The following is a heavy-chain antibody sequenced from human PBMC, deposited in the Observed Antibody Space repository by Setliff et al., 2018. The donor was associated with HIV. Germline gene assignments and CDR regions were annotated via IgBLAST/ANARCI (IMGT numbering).Heavy chain of an antibody. CDR2: INHSGST. V-gene: IGHV4-34*01. CDR1: GAPFSGFH. CDR3: ARVGTTVTTRETYKWSDP. Sequence: PSETLSLTCAVYGAPFSGFHWGWIRQPPGKGLEWIGEINHSGSTNYNPSLDSRVTISVDTSKNQFSLKVSSVTAADTAVYYCARVGTTVTTRETYKWSDPWGQGTLVTVSS. D-gene: IGHD4-17*01. J-gene: IGHJ5*02.